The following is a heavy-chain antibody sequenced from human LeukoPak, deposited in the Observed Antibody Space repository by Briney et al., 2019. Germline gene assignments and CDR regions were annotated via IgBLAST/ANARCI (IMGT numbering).Heavy chain of an antibody. CDR1: GSTFTGYY. Sequence: ASVKVSCKASGSTFTGYYMHWVRQAPGQGLEWMGRINPNSGGTNYAQKFQGRVIMTRDTSISTAYMELSRLRSDDTAVYYCAREESSGSPFDYWGQGTLVTVSS. J-gene: IGHJ4*02. CDR3: AREESSGSPFDY. V-gene: IGHV1-2*06. CDR2: INPNSGGT. D-gene: IGHD6-19*01.